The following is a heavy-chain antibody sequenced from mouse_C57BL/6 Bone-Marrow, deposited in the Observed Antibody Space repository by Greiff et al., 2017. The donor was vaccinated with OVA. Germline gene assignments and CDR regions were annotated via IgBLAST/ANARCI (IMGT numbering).Heavy chain of an antibody. J-gene: IGHJ2*02. Sequence: QVQLKQSGPGLVKPGAPVKLSCKASAYTFPESTFPWVKRRSGQGLVWIGWFYPGSGSIKYNEKFKAKATVTAYKSTGTMYMGLSRFTSEDSAVYVCARHEVYGIIYALDYWGQGTSLTVSS. CDR2: FYPGSGSI. CDR3: ARHEVYGIIYALDY. CDR1: AYTFPEST. V-gene: IGHV1-62-2*01. D-gene: IGHD2-1*01.